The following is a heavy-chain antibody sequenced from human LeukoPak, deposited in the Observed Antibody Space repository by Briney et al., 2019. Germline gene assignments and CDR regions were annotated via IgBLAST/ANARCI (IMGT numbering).Heavy chain of an antibody. J-gene: IGHJ5*02. CDR2: ISPYNGNT. CDR3: ARGRENWFDP. Sequence: GASVKVSCKASGGTFSSYAISWVRQAPGQGLEWMGWISPYNGNTDYAQKLQGRVTMTTDTSTTTVYMELRSLTSDDTAVYYCARGRENWFDPWGQGTLVTVSS. V-gene: IGHV1-18*01. CDR1: GGTFSSYA.